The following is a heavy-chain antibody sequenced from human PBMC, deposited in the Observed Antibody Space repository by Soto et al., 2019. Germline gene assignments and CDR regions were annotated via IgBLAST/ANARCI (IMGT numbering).Heavy chain of an antibody. CDR2: IIPIFGTA. V-gene: IGHV1-69*13. CDR3: ATKGCGGDCYSVSYYYYYGMDG. Sequence: SVKVSCKASGGTFSSYAISWVRQAPGQGLEWMGGIIPIFGTANYAQKFQGRVTITADESTSTAYMELSSLRSEDTAVYYCATKGCGGDCYSVSYYYYYGMDGWGQGTTVTVSS. D-gene: IGHD2-21*02. CDR1: GGTFSSYA. J-gene: IGHJ6*02.